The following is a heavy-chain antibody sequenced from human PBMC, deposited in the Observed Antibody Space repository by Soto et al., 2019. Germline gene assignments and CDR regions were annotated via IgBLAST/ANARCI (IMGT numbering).Heavy chain of an antibody. CDR2: ISYDGSNK. V-gene: IGHV3-30-3*01. Sequence: QVQLVESGGGVVQPGRSLRLSGEASGFTFSSYAMHWVRQAPGKGLEWVAVISYDGSNKYYADSVKGRFTISRDNSKNTLYLQMNSLRAEDTAVYYCARPRGGRLYDAFDIWGQGTMVTVSS. J-gene: IGHJ3*02. CDR3: ARPRGGRLYDAFDI. D-gene: IGHD1-26*01. CDR1: GFTFSSYA.